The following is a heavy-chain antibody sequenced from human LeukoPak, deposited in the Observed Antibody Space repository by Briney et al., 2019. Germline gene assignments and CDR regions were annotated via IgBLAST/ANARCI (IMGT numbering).Heavy chain of an antibody. CDR2: IYYSGST. J-gene: IGHJ4*02. CDR1: GGSISGYH. D-gene: IGHD2-21*02. V-gene: IGHV4-59*08. CDR3: ARYSVRGGDLDY. Sequence: SETLSLTCTVSGGSISGYHWSWIRQPPGKGLEWIAYIYYSGSTNYNPSLKSRLTISVDTSKNQFSLKLSSVTAADTAVYYCARYSVRGGDLDYWGQGTLVTVSS.